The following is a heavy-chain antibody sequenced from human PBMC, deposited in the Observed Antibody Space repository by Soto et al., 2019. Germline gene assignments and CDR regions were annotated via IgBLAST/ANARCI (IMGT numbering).Heavy chain of an antibody. CDR3: ARTAPMDAGDKYYYDF. D-gene: IGHD3-16*01. V-gene: IGHV1-69*13. CDR2: IIPFFGTA. J-gene: IGHJ4*02. Sequence: SVKVSCKTSGGTFSTFGISWVRQAPGQGLEWMGGIIPFFGTAEYSQKFEDRVTITADESTNTVYMDLRSLTSEDTAIYYCARTAPMDAGDKYYYDFWGQGALVTVSS. CDR1: GGTFSTFG.